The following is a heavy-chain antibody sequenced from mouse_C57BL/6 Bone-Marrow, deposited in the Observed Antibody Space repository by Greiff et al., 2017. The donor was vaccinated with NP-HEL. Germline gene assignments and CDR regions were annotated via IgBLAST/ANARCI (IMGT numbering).Heavy chain of an antibody. Sequence: EVKLVESGEGLVKPGGSLKLSCAASGFTFSSYAMSWVRQTPEKRLEWVAYISSGGDYIYYADTVKGRFTISRDNARNTLYLQMSSLKSEDTAMYYCTREAAYDSFAYWGQGTLVTVSA. CDR2: ISSGGDYI. CDR1: GFTFSSYA. V-gene: IGHV5-9-1*02. CDR3: TREAAYDSFAY. D-gene: IGHD2-12*01. J-gene: IGHJ3*01.